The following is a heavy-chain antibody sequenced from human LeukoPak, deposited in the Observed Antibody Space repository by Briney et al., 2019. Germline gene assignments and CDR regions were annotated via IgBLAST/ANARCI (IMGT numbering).Heavy chain of an antibody. CDR1: GGSISSSSYY. D-gene: IGHD4-17*01. CDR3: AGGDRYDDYGY. Sequence: SETLSLTCTVSGGSISSSSYYWGWIRQPPGKGLEWIGSIYYSGSTYYNPSLKSRVTISVDTSKNQFSLKLSSVTAADTAVYYCAGGDRYDDYGYWGQGTLVTVSS. J-gene: IGHJ4*02. V-gene: IGHV4-39*07. CDR2: IYYSGST.